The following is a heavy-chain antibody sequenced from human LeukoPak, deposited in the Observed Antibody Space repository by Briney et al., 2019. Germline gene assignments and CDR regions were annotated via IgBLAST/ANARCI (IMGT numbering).Heavy chain of an antibody. Sequence: SETLSLTCTVSGASVSSYYWSWIRQPPGTGLEWIGYIYYSGSTNYNPSLKSRVAISVDTSKNQFSLKLSSVTAADTAVYYCARGLPEFSGYSYGYPYYYYYYMDVWGKGTTVTISS. J-gene: IGHJ6*03. CDR2: IYYSGST. D-gene: IGHD5-18*01. CDR1: GASVSSYY. V-gene: IGHV4-59*02. CDR3: ARGLPEFSGYSYGYPYYYYYYMDV.